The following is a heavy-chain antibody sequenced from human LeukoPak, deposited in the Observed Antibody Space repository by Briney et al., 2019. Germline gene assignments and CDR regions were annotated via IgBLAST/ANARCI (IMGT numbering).Heavy chain of an antibody. J-gene: IGHJ4*02. CDR2: INSDGSST. Sequence: GGSLRLSCAASGFTFSSYWMHWVRQAPGKGLVWVSRINSDGSSTSYADSVKGRFTISRDNAKNTLYLQMNSLRAEDTAVYYCAKPRTPYDYIWGSFSDWGQGTLVTVSS. V-gene: IGHV3-74*01. CDR1: GFTFSSYW. CDR3: AKPRTPYDYIWGSFSD. D-gene: IGHD3-16*01.